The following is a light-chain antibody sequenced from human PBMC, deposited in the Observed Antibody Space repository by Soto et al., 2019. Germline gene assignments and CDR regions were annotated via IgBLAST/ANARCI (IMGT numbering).Light chain of an antibody. CDR3: QSYDSSLSGSEV. CDR2: GNS. CDR1: SSKNRAGYD. Sequence: QSVLTQPSSVSGAPGRKGPLSLPVGSSKNRAGYDVHWYQQLPGTAPKLLIYGNSNRPSGVPDRFSGSKSGTSASLAITGLLAEDEADYYCQSYDSSLSGSEVFGTGTKVTVL. J-gene: IGLJ1*01. V-gene: IGLV1-40*01.